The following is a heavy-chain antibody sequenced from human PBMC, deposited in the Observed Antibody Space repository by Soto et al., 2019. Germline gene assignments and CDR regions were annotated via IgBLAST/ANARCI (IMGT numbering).Heavy chain of an antibody. CDR2: INHGGTT. CDR1: GGSFSSYY. J-gene: IGHJ6*02. Sequence: SDTPSLTCTVYGGSFSSYYWSWIRQPPGKGLEWIGEINHGGTTNYNPSLKSRVTLSVDTSKNQFSLKLSSVTAADTAVYYCARGVYCSSTSCYWGMDVWGQGTTVTVS. D-gene: IGHD2-2*01. CDR3: ARGVYCSSTSCYWGMDV. V-gene: IGHV4-34*01.